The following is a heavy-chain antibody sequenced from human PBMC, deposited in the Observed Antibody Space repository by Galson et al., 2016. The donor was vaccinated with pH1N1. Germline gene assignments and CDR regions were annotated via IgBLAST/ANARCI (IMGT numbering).Heavy chain of an antibody. CDR3: ARGSGSPDSSYYYGMDV. Sequence: QSGAEVKKPGKSLKISCKGSGYSFTNYWIGWVRQMPGKGLEWMGIIYPSDSDTRYSPSFPGQVTISADKSISTAYLQWSSLKASDTAIYYCARGSGSPDSSYYYGMDVWGQGTTVTVSS. D-gene: IGHD3-10*01. V-gene: IGHV5-51*01. CDR1: GYSFTNYW. CDR2: IYPSDSDT. J-gene: IGHJ6*02.